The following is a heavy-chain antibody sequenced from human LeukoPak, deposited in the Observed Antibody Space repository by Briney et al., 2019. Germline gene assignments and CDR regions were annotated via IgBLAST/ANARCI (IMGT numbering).Heavy chain of an antibody. V-gene: IGHV1-18*01. CDR3: ARQQCRGGSCYWGYYFDY. D-gene: IGHD2-15*01. CDR1: GYTFTSYA. CDR2: ISAYNGDT. J-gene: IGHJ4*02. Sequence: ASVKVSCKASGYTFTSYAISWVRQAPGEGLEWMGWISAYNGDTDYAQKLQGRVTMTTDTSTNTAYMELRSLRSDDTAVSYCARQQCRGGSCYWGYYFDYWGQGTLVTVSS.